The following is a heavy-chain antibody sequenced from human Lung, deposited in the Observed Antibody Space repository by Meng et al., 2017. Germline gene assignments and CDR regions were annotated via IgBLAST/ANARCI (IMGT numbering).Heavy chain of an antibody. D-gene: IGHD2-15*01. CDR1: GFTFSSYS. CDR3: ARGRVVVSATPSDY. J-gene: IGHJ4*02. CDR2: IRSSPT. V-gene: IGHV3-21*01. Sequence: EGQLGEAGGGLGKRGGALRLSCAASGFTFSSYSMNWVRQAPGKGLEWVSSIRSSPTYADSVKGRFTISRDNAENSLYLQMNSLRVEDTAVYFCARGRVVVSATPSDYWGQGTLVTVSS.